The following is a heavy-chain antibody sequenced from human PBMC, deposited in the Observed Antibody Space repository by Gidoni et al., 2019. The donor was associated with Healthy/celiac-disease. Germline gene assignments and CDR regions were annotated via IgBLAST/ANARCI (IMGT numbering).Heavy chain of an antibody. CDR1: GFTFSNAW. V-gene: IGHV3-15*07. D-gene: IGHD7-27*01. J-gene: IGHJ4*02. CDR2: IKSQTDGGTT. Sequence: EVQLVESGGGLVKPGGSLSLSCAASGFTFSNAWMNWVREAQGKGLEWVGRIKSQTDGGTTDYAAPVKGRCTIARDDSKNTLYLQRNSLKTEDTAVYYCSWASRNWGQGTLVPVSS. CDR3: SWASRN.